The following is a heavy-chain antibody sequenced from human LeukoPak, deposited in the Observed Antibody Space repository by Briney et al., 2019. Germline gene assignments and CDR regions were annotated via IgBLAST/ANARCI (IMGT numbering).Heavy chain of an antibody. D-gene: IGHD3-22*01. Sequence: GGSLRLSCAASGFTFSSYAMHWVRQAPGKGLEWVAVIPYDGSNKYYADSVKGRFTISRDNSKNTLYLQMNSLRAEDTAVYYCAKSCYYDKLAYYWGQGTLVTVSS. CDR1: GFTFSSYA. CDR2: IPYDGSNK. V-gene: IGHV3-30*18. J-gene: IGHJ4*02. CDR3: AKSCYYDKLAYY.